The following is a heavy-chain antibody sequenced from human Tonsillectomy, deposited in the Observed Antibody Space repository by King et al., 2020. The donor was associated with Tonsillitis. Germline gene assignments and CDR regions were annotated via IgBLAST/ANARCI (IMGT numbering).Heavy chain of an antibody. CDR2: INPKTGGT. CDR3: ASGAYSAYDT. Sequence: QLVQSGAEVKKPGASVKVSCKASGYTFTDYYMHWVRQAPGEGPEWMGWINPKTGGTNYPQKFQGRVSLTRDTSISTAYMELSRLKFDDTAVYYCASGAYSAYDTWGQGTLITVSS. D-gene: IGHD5-12*01. CDR1: GYTFTDYY. J-gene: IGHJ4*02. V-gene: IGHV1-2*02.